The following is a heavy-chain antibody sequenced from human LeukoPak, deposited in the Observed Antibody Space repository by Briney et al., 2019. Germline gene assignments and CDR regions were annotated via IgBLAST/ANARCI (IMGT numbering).Heavy chain of an antibody. CDR3: ARDQGYCSGGSCYSEVSAFDI. CDR1: GVSITDDW. CDR2: IFHTGPT. V-gene: IGHV4-4*02. D-gene: IGHD2-15*01. Sequence: PSGTLSLTCAVSGVSITDDWWSWVRQPPGKGLEWIGEIFHTGPTNYNPSLKSRVTISVDTSKNQFSLKLSSVTAADTAVYYCARDQGYCSGGSCYSEVSAFDIWGQGTMVTVSS. J-gene: IGHJ3*02.